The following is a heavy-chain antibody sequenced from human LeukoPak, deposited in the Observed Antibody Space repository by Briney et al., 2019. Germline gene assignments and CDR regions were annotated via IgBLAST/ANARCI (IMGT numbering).Heavy chain of an antibody. V-gene: IGHV1-46*01. CDR1: GYTFTSYH. CDR3: ARETGYYDSPDY. Sequence: RASVKVSCKASGYTFTSYHMHWVRQAPGQGLEWMGIINPSGGSTSYAQKFQGRVTMTRDTSTSTVYMELGSLRSEDTAVYYCARETGYYDSPDYWGQGTLVTVSS. D-gene: IGHD3-22*01. J-gene: IGHJ4*02. CDR2: INPSGGST.